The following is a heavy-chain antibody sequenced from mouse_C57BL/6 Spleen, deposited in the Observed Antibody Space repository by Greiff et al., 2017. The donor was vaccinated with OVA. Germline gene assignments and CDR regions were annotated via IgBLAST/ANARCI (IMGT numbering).Heavy chain of an antibody. Sequence: QVQLKESGPGLVQPSQSLSITCTVSGFSLTSYGVHWVRQSPGKGLEWLGVIWRGGSTDYNAAFMSRLSITKDNSKSQVFFKMNSLQADDTAIYYCAKRGYYGSSYEAMDYWGQGTSVTVSS. CDR1: GFSLTSYG. CDR3: AKRGYYGSSYEAMDY. V-gene: IGHV2-5*01. D-gene: IGHD1-1*01. J-gene: IGHJ4*01. CDR2: IWRGGST.